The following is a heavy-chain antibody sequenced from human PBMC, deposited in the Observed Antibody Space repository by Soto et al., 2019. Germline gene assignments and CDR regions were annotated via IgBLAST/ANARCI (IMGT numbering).Heavy chain of an antibody. CDR2: ISYDGSNK. J-gene: IGHJ6*02. CDR3: AKQLGDGSQSYHDYIPYYYYDMDV. CDR1: GFTFSSYG. V-gene: IGHV3-30*18. Sequence: PGGSLRLSCAASGFTFSSYGMHWARQAPGKGLEWVAVISYDGSNKYYADSVKGRFTISRDNSKNALYLQMNSLRAEDTAVYYCAKQLGDGSQSYHDYIPYYYYDMDVWGQGTTVTVSS. D-gene: IGHD4-17*01.